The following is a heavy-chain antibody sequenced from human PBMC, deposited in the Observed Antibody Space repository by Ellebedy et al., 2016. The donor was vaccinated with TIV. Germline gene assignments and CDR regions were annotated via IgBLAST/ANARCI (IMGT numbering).Heavy chain of an antibody. V-gene: IGHV1-18*01. Sequence: AASVKVSCKASGYTFTSFGITWVRHAPGQGPEWMGWIGTYSVHTNYARKFQGRVTMTTDTFTSTAYMELRSLTSDDTAVYYCARDFHCTSNNCYERPSLYYFDSWGQGTLVTVSS. D-gene: IGHD2-2*01. CDR2: IGTYSVHT. CDR1: GYTFTSFG. CDR3: ARDFHCTSNNCYERPSLYYFDS. J-gene: IGHJ4*02.